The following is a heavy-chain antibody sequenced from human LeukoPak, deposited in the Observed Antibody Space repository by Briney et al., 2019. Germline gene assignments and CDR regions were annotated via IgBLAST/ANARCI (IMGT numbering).Heavy chain of an antibody. CDR2: INHSGST. CDR1: GGSFSGYY. V-gene: IGHV4-34*01. J-gene: IGHJ3*02. D-gene: IGHD6-13*01. Sequence: SETLSLTCAVYGGSFSGYYWSWIRQPPGKGLEWIGEINHSGSTNYNPSLKSRVTISVDTSKNQFSLKLSSVSAADMAVYYCARGGARTRIAAAGFYALDIWGQGTMVTVSS. CDR3: ARGGARTRIAAAGFYALDI.